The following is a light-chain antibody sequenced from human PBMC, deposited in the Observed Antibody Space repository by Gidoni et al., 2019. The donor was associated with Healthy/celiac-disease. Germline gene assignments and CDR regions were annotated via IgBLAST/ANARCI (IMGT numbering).Light chain of an antibody. V-gene: IGLV3-21*02. CDR3: QVWDSSSDLVV. CDR1: NIGSKS. J-gene: IGLJ2*01. CDR2: DDS. Sequence: SYVLTQPPSVSLAPGQTDRITCGGKNIGSKSVHCYQQKPGQAPVLVVYDDSDRPSGIPERFSGSNSGNTATLTISRVEAGDEADYYCQVWDSSSDLVVFGGGTKLTVL.